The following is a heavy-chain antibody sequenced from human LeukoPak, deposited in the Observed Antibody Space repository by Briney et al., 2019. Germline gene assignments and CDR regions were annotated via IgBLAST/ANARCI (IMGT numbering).Heavy chain of an antibody. CDR1: GGSIRSYH. V-gene: IGHV4-59*08. Sequence: SETLPLTCTVSGGSIRSYHWSWIRQPPGKGLEWMGYIYYSGRTYYNPYLKSRVTISVDTSKNQFSLKLSSVTAADTAVYYCARHSDDCSGSTCYDYWGQGTLVSVSS. CDR2: IYYSGRT. D-gene: IGHD2-15*01. J-gene: IGHJ4*02. CDR3: ARHSDDCSGSTCYDY.